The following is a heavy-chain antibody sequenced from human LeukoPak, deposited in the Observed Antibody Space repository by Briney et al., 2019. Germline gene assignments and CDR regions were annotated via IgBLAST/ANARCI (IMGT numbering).Heavy chain of an antibody. J-gene: IGHJ5*02. CDR1: GFTFSSYA. Sequence: GGSLRLSCAASGFTFSSYAMSWVRQAPGKGLEWVSAISGSGGSTYYADSVKGRFTISRDNSKNTLYLQMNSLIAEDTAVYYCPKDRSYGSGSYYGPFTWFDPWGQEPWSPSPQ. CDR2: ISGSGGST. V-gene: IGHV3-23*01. D-gene: IGHD3-10*01. CDR3: PKDRSYGSGSYYGPFTWFDP.